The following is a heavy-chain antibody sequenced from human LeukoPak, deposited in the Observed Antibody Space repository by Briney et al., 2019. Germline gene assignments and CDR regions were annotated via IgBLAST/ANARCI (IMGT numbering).Heavy chain of an antibody. CDR1: GFTFRHYW. CDR2: INPDGTTI. CDR3: ARFRAGAGDF. Sequence: GGSLRLSCAASGFTFRHYWMHWVRQVPGKGLVWVSRINPDGTTINYADSVRGRFAISRDNAKNTLHLEMNGLRADDTAVYYCARFRAGAGDFWGQGTPASVSS. V-gene: IGHV3-74*01. J-gene: IGHJ4*02. D-gene: IGHD4/OR15-4a*01.